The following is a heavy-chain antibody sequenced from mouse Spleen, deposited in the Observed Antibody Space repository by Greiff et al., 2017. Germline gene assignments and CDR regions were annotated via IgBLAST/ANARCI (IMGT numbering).Heavy chain of an antibody. V-gene: IGHV1-26*01. CDR3: ARRGPTGTSDY. D-gene: IGHD4-1*02. CDR2: INPNNGGT. J-gene: IGHJ2*01. Sequence: VQLQQSGPELVKPGASGKISCKASGYTFTDYYMNGVKQSHGKSLEWIGDINPNNGGTSYNQKFKGKATLTVDKSSSTAYMELRSLTSEDSAVYYCARRGPTGTSDYWGQGTTLTVSS. CDR1: GYTFTDYY.